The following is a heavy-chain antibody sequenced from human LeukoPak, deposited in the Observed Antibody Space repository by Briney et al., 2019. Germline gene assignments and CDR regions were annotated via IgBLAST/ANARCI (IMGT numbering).Heavy chain of an antibody. CDR3: ARVAGGKYFDY. J-gene: IGHJ4*02. CDR1: GFTFSSYG. Sequence: GGSLRLSCAASGFTFSSYGMHWVRQAPGKGLEWVAFIRYDGSNKYYADSVKGRFTISRDNSKNTLYLQMNSLRAEDTAVYYCARVAGGKYFDYWGQGTLVTVSS. D-gene: IGHD2-15*01. CDR2: IRYDGSNK. V-gene: IGHV3-30*02.